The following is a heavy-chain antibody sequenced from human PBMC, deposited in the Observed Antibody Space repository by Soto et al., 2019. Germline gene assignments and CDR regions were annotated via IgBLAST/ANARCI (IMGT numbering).Heavy chain of an antibody. D-gene: IGHD6-19*01. CDR2: IIPIFGTA. CDR3: ARDHGEQWLVRRFRFDP. CDR1: GGTFSSYA. Sequence: ASVKVSCKASGGTFSSYAISWVRQAPGQGLEWMGGIIPIFGTANYAQKFQGRVTITADESTSTAYMELSSLRSEDTAVYYCARDHGEQWLVRRFRFDPWGQGTLVTVSS. J-gene: IGHJ5*02. V-gene: IGHV1-69*13.